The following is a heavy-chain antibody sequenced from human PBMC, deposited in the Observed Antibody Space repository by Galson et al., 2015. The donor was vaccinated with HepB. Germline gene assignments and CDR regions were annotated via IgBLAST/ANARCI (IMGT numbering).Heavy chain of an antibody. CDR3: AKGRGWYTGFDS. Sequence: SLRLSCAGSGFIFSNYALSWVRQAPGKGLQWVSGISGDTYGAYYADSVKGQFTISRGNSNSRLYLQMTSVTADDTATYYCAKGRGWYTGFDSWGQGALVTVSS. CDR1: GFIFSNYA. CDR2: ISGDTYGA. J-gene: IGHJ4*02. D-gene: IGHD6-19*01. V-gene: IGHV3-23*01.